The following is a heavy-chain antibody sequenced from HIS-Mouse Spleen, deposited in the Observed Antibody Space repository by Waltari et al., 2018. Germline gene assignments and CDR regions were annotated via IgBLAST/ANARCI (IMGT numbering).Heavy chain of an antibody. V-gene: IGHV4-34*01. D-gene: IGHD6-13*01. CDR1: GGSFSGYY. CDR2: INHSGST. Sequence: QVQLQQWGAGLLKPSETLSLTYPVYGGSFSGYYWSWIRQPPGKGLEWIGEINHSGSTNYNPSLKSRVTISVDTSKNQFSLKLSSVTAADTAVYYCARVNSSFDYWGQGTLVTVSS. CDR3: ARVNSSFDY. J-gene: IGHJ4*02.